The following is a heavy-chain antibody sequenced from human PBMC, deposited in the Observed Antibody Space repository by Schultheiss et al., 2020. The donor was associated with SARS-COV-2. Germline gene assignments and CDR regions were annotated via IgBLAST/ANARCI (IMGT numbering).Heavy chain of an antibody. CDR3: ARDKDYFDY. CDR1: GGSISSYY. Sequence: SETLSLTCTVSGGSISSYYWSWIRQPPGKGLEWIGEINHSGSTNYNPSLKSRVTMSVDTSKNQFSLKLSSVTAADTAVYYCARDKDYFDYWGQGTLVTVSS. CDR2: INHSGST. J-gene: IGHJ4*02. V-gene: IGHV4-59*01.